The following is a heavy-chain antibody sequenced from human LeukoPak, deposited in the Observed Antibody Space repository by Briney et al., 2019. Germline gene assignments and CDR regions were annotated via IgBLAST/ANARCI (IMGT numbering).Heavy chain of an antibody. J-gene: IGHJ4*02. CDR1: GGSISSGDYY. CDR2: IYYSGST. D-gene: IGHD2-2*01. Sequence: SQTLSLTCTVSGGSISSGDYYWSWIRQPPGKGLEWIGYIYYSGSTYYNPSLKSRVTISVDTSKNQFSLKLSSVTAADTAVYYCARGPAGMYYFDYWGQGTLVTVSS. CDR3: ARGPAGMYYFDY. V-gene: IGHV4-30-4*01.